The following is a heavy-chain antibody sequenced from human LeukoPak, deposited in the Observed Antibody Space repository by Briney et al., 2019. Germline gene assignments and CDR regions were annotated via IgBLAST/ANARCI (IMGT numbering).Heavy chain of an antibody. CDR2: INQDGGRE. CDR3: ATTFPYCSDGTCAL. CDR1: GFTFSSYA. J-gene: IGHJ4*02. Sequence: GGSLRLSCAASGFTFSSYAMSWVRQAPGKGLEWVANINQDGGRENYEDSVKGRFSISRDNAKNSLFLQMHSLRVEDTAVYYCATTFPYCSDGTCALGGQGALVTVSS. D-gene: IGHD2-15*01. V-gene: IGHV3-7*01.